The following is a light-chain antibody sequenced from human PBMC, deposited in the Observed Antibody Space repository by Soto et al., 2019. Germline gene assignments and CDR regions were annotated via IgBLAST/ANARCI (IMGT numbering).Light chain of an antibody. Sequence: QSALTQPASVSGSPGQSITISCTGTSSDVGGYNYVSWYQLHPGKAPKLIIYEVSNRPSGVSNRFSGSKSGNTASLTISGLQAEDEADYYCSSYAGNNNVMFGGGTTLTVL. V-gene: IGLV2-14*01. CDR2: EVS. CDR3: SSYAGNNNVM. J-gene: IGLJ3*02. CDR1: SSDVGGYNY.